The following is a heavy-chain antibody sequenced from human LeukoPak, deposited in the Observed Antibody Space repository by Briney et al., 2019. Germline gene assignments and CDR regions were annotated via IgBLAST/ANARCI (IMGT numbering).Heavy chain of an antibody. CDR3: ARVHCSGGSCFDY. Sequence: GGSLTLSCTASGFTFGDYSMSWVRQAPGKGLEWVGYIRSKAYGGTREYAASVKGRFTISRDDTKSIAYLQMNSLKTEDTAVYYCARVHCSGGSCFDYWGQGTLVTVSS. CDR2: IRSKAYGGTR. J-gene: IGHJ4*02. CDR1: GFTFGDYS. D-gene: IGHD2-15*01. V-gene: IGHV3-49*04.